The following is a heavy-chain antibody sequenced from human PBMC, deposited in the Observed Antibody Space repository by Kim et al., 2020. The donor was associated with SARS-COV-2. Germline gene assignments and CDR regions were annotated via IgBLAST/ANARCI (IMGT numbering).Heavy chain of an antibody. V-gene: IGHV1-2*02. CDR2: GT. D-gene: IGHD5-12*01. Sequence: GTNYAQKFQGRVTMTRDTSISTAYMELSRLRSDDTAVYYCASLLVADFDYWGQGTLVTVSS. CDR3: ASLLVADFDY. J-gene: IGHJ4*02.